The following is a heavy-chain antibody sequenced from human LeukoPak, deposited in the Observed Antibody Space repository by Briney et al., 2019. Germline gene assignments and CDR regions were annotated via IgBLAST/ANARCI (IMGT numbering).Heavy chain of an antibody. V-gene: IGHV3-30*04. Sequence: EGSLRLSCAASGFTFSSYAMHWVRQAPGKGLEWVAVISYDGSNKYYADSVKGRFTISRDNSKNTLYLQMNSLRAEDTAVYYCANDKALDYWGQGTLVTVSS. J-gene: IGHJ4*02. D-gene: IGHD3-22*01. CDR3: ANDKALDY. CDR2: ISYDGSNK. CDR1: GFTFSSYA.